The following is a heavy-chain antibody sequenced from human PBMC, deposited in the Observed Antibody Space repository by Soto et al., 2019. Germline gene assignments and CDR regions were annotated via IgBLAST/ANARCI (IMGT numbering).Heavy chain of an antibody. CDR2: IYHSGST. D-gene: IGHD4-4*01. Sequence: SETLSLTCTVSGGSISSYYWSWIRQPPGKGLEWIGYIYHSGSTYYNPSLKSRVTISVDRSKNQFSLNLSSVTAADTAVYYCARRYGYSFDYWGQGTLVTVSS. CDR3: ARRYGYSFDY. CDR1: GGSISSYY. J-gene: IGHJ4*02. V-gene: IGHV4-59*01.